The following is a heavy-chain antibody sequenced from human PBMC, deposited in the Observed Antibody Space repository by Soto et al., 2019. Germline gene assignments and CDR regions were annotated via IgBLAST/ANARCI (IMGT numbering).Heavy chain of an antibody. V-gene: IGHV1-18*01. CDR3: ARDYGSGSPLNYYYYMDV. CDR1: GYTFTSYG. D-gene: IGHD3-10*01. J-gene: IGHJ6*03. CDR2: ISAYNGNT. Sequence: QVPLVQSGAEVKKPGASVKVSCKASGYTFTSYGISWVRQAPGQGLEWMGWISAYNGNTNYAQKLQGRVTMTTDTTTSAAYMELRSMRSDDTAEYYGARDYGSGSPLNYYYYMDVWGKGTTVTVSS.